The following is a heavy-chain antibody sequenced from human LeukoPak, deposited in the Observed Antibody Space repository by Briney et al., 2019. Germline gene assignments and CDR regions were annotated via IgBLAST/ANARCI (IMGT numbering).Heavy chain of an antibody. J-gene: IGHJ4*02. Sequence: SVKVPCKASGGTFSSYAISWVRQAPGQGLERMGGIIPIFGTANYAQKFQGRVTITTDESTSTAYMELSSLRSEDTAVYYCARDGLESYDSWSGYACDYWGQGTLVTVSS. CDR3: ARDGLESYDSWSGYACDY. CDR2: IIPIFGTA. V-gene: IGHV1-69*05. CDR1: GGTFSSYA. D-gene: IGHD3-3*01.